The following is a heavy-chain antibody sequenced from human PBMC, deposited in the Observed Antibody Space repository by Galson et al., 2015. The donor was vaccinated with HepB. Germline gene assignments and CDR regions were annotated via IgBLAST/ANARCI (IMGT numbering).Heavy chain of an antibody. CDR3: ARERFFWSGNHGHMDV. Sequence: SLRLSCAASGFTFSAFWMSWVRQAPGKGLEWVANIKEEGSEKYYVDSVKGRFTISRDNAKNSLYLQMNSLRAEDTAIYYCARERFFWSGNHGHMDVWGKGTTVTVSS. CDR2: IKEEGSEK. D-gene: IGHD3-3*01. V-gene: IGHV3-7*01. CDR1: GFTFSAFW. J-gene: IGHJ6*03.